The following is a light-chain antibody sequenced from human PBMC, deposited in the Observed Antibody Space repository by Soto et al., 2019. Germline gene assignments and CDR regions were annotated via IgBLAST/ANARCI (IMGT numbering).Light chain of an antibody. CDR3: MQGTHWPIT. CDR2: KVS. Sequence: DGVMTQSPLSLPVTVGEPASISCRSNHSLVHSDAIAYFSWLQQTPRPSPRRLNYKVSNRDSGVPARFSGSGSGTDFALKISRVEAEDVGVYYCMQGTHWPITFGQGTRLEIK. J-gene: IGKJ5*01. CDR1: HSLVHSDAIAY. V-gene: IGKV2-30*02.